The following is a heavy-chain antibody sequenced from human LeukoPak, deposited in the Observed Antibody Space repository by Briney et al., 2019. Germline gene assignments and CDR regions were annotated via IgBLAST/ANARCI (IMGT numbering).Heavy chain of an antibody. CDR1: GGSFSGYY. CDR3: ARVYDSSGYHYPYFDY. V-gene: IGHV4-34*01. CDR2: INHSGST. Sequence: SSETLSLTCAVYGGSFSGYYWSWIRQPPGKGREWFGEINHSGSTNYNPSLKSRVTISVDTSKNQFSLKLSSVTAADTAVYYCARVYDSSGYHYPYFDYWGQGTLVTVSS. J-gene: IGHJ4*02. D-gene: IGHD3-22*01.